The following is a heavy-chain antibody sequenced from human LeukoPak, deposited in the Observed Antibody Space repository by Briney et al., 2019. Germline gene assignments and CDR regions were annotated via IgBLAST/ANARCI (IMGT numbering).Heavy chain of an antibody. V-gene: IGHV3-21*01. CDR2: ISSSSSYI. J-gene: IGHJ4*02. CDR3: ARDLAAAGTGC. D-gene: IGHD6-13*01. Sequence: GGSLRLSCAASGFIFSSYALTWVRQAPGKGLEWVSSISSSSSYIYYADSVKGRFTISRDNAKNSLYLQMNSLRAEDTAVYYCARDLAAAGTGCWGQGTLVTVSS. CDR1: GFIFSSYA.